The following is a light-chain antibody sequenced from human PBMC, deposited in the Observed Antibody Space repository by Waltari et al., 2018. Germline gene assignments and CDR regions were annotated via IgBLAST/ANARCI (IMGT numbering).Light chain of an antibody. V-gene: IGKV1-5*03. CDR1: QSVSRW. Sequence: IQMTQSPSTLSASVGDRVTMTCRASQSVSRWLAWYRQKPGKAPKLLIYKTSTLESGVPSRFSGSGSGTEFSLTISSLQPDDFATYYCQHYSTYSWTFGQGTKLEIK. CDR3: QHYSTYSWT. J-gene: IGKJ1*01. CDR2: KTS.